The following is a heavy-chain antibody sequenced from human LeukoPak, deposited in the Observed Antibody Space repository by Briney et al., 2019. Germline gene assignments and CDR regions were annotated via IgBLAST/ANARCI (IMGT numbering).Heavy chain of an antibody. J-gene: IGHJ4*02. Sequence: PGGSLRLSCVASGITFSSYEMNWVRQAPGKGLEWVSYISSRGSTIYYAGSVKGRFTITRDNAKKSLYLQMNSLRAEDTAVYYCTTVLAAIPDYWGQGTLVTVSS. CDR3: TTVLAAIPDY. V-gene: IGHV3-48*03. CDR1: GITFSSYE. D-gene: IGHD5-24*01. CDR2: ISSRGSTI.